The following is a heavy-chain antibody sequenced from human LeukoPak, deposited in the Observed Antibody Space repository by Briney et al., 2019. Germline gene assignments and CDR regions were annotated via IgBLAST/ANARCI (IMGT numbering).Heavy chain of an antibody. D-gene: IGHD3-3*01. CDR2: MNPNSGNT. CDR3: ARALRITIFGVVIGAWFDP. Sequence: ASVKVSCKASGYTFTSYDINWVRQATGQGLEWMGWMNPNSGNTGYAQKFQGRVTMTRNTSISTAYMELSSLRSEDTAVYYCARALRITIFGVVIGAWFDPWGRGTLVTVSS. V-gene: IGHV1-8*01. J-gene: IGHJ5*02. CDR1: GYTFTSYD.